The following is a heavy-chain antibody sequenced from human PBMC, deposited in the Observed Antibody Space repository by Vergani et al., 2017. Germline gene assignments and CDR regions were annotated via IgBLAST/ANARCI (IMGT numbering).Heavy chain of an antibody. D-gene: IGHD6-19*01. V-gene: IGHV4-59*01. J-gene: IGHJ3*02. Sequence: QVQLQESGPGLVKPSETLSLTCTVSGGSISSYYWSWIRQPPGKGLEWIGYIYYSGSTNYNPSLKSRVTISVDTSKNQFSLKLSSVTAADTAVYYCASDGPAGAFDIWGQGTMVTVSS. CDR1: GGSISSYY. CDR3: ASDGPAGAFDI. CDR2: IYYSGST.